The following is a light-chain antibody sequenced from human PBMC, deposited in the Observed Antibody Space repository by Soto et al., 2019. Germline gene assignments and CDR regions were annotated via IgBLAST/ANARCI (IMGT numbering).Light chain of an antibody. J-gene: IGLJ3*02. V-gene: IGLV1-40*01. CDR1: SSNIGAGYD. Sequence: QSVLTQPPSVSGAPGQRVTISCTGRSSNIGAGYDVHWYQQLPGTAPKLLIYGNSNRPSGVPDRFSGSKSVTSASLAITGLQAEDEADYYCQSYDSSLSGWVFGGGTKLTVL. CDR3: QSYDSSLSGWV. CDR2: GNS.